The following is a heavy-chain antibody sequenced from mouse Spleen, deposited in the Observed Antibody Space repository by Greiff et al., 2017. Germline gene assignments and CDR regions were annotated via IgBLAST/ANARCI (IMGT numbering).Heavy chain of an antibody. CDR3: ARPLYGSRRAWFAY. V-gene: IGHV1-69*01. CDR1: GYTFTSYW. J-gene: IGHJ3*01. CDR2: IDPSDSYT. D-gene: IGHD1-1*01. Sequence: QVQLKESGAELVMPGASVKLSCKASGYTFTSYWMHWVKQRPGQGLEWIGEIDPSDSYTNYNQKFKGKATLTVDKSSSTAYMQLSSLTSEDSAVYYCARPLYGSRRAWFAYWGQGTLVTVSA.